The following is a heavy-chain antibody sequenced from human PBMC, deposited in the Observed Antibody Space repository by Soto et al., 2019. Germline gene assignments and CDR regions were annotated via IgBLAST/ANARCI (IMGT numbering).Heavy chain of an antibody. CDR3: ARVALHYDILTGYRPPYYYYYGMDV. CDR2: ISYDGSNK. V-gene: IGHV3-30-3*01. J-gene: IGHJ6*02. CDR1: GFTFSSYA. Sequence: GGSLRLSCAASGFTFSSYAMHWVRQAPGKGLEWVAVISYDGSNKYYADSVKGRFTISRDNSKNTLYLQMNSLRAEDTAVYYCARVALHYDILTGYRPPYYYYYGMDVWGQGTTVTVSS. D-gene: IGHD3-9*01.